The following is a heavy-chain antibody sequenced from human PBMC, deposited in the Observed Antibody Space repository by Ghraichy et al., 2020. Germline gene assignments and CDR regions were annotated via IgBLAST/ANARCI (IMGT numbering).Heavy chain of an antibody. Sequence: GGSLRLSCVATGFTFSNYAMNWVRQAPGKGPEWVSYISGTSSPIYYADSVKGRFTISRDNAKNSLYLQMNSLRDEDTAVYYCARDYRKTGDYWFDPWGQGTLVTVSS. J-gene: IGHJ5*02. D-gene: IGHD7-27*01. CDR1: GFTFSNYA. V-gene: IGHV3-48*02. CDR3: ARDYRKTGDYWFDP. CDR2: ISGTSSPI.